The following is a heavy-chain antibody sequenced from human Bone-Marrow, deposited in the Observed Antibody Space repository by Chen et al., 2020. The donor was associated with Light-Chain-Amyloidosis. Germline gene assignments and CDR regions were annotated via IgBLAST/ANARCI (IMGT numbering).Heavy chain of an antibody. CDR2: IKEDGSEK. CDR1: GFTFSSYW. D-gene: IGHD3-22*01. CDR3: VRDRAVITTHEYFEH. Sequence: EVQLVESGGDLVKLGGSLRLSCAAYGFTFSSYWMSWVRQAPGKGLEWVANIKEDGSEKYYVDSVKGRFTISRDNAKNSLYLQMNSLRAEDTAVYYCVRDRAVITTHEYFEHWGQGTLVTVSS. V-gene: IGHV3-7*01. J-gene: IGHJ1*01.